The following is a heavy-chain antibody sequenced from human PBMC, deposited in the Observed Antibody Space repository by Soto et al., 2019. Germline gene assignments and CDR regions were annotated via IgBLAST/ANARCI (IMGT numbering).Heavy chain of an antibody. D-gene: IGHD5-12*01. CDR1: GYTFTAYY. V-gene: IGHV1-2*02. J-gene: IGHJ5*02. CDR2: INPNSGGT. Sequence: QVQLVQSEAEVKKPGASVKVSCKASGYTFTAYYMHWVRQAPGQGLEWMGWINPNSGGTYHAQNFQGRVTMTRDTSTTTAYMELASLRSDDTAVYYCARGGGRGYNELDPWGHGTLVIVSS. CDR3: ARGGGRGYNELDP.